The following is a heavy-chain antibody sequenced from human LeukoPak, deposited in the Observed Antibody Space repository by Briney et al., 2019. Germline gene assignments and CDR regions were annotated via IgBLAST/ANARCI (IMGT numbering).Heavy chain of an antibody. CDR1: GGSISSGGYY. V-gene: IGHV4-31*03. CDR3: ARIYSSSWYADY. CDR2: IYYSGST. J-gene: IGHJ4*02. D-gene: IGHD6-13*01. Sequence: PSETLSLTCTVSGGSISSGGYYWSWIRQHPGKGLEWIGYIYYSGSTCYNPSLKSRVTISVDTSKNQFSLKLSSVTAADTAVYYCARIYSSSWYADYWGQGTLVTVSS.